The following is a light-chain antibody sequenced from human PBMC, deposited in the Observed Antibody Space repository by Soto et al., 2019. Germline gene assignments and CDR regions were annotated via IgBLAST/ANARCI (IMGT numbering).Light chain of an antibody. CDR3: QQSYSTHLT. Sequence: DIQMTQSPSSLSASVGDRVTVTCRASQRISSYLNWYQQKPGKAPKLLIYAASSLQSGVPSRFSGSGSGTDFSVTLSSLQPEDFSTYYCQQSYSTHLTFGQGTKVEIK. V-gene: IGKV1-39*01. J-gene: IGKJ1*01. CDR1: QRISSY. CDR2: AAS.